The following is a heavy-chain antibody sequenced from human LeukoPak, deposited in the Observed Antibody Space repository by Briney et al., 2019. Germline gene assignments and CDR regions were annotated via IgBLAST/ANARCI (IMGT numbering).Heavy chain of an antibody. Sequence: PSGTLSLTCAVSGGSISSSNWWSWVRQPPGKGLEWIGEIYHSGSTNYNPSLKSRVTISVDKSKNQFSLKLSSVTAADTAVYYCASVCSSTICYDDYWGQGTLVTVSS. CDR3: ASVCSSTICYDDY. D-gene: IGHD2-2*01. CDR1: GGSISSSNW. V-gene: IGHV4-4*02. J-gene: IGHJ4*02. CDR2: IYHSGST.